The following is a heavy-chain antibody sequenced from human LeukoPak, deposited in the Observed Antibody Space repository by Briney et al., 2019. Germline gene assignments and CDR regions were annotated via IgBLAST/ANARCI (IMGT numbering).Heavy chain of an antibody. CDR3: ARDLGSGLPRGNYGMDV. J-gene: IGHJ6*02. CDR1: GGSISSYY. CDR2: IYYSGST. V-gene: IGHV4-59*01. Sequence: PSETLSLTCTVSGGSISSYYWSWIRQPPGKGLEWIGYIYYSGSTNYNPSLKGRVTISVDTSKNQFSLKLSSVTAADTAVYYCARDLGSGLPRGNYGMDVWGQGTTVTVSS. D-gene: IGHD6-19*01.